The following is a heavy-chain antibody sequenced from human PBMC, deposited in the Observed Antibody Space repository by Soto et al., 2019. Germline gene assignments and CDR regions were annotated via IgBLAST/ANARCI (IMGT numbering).Heavy chain of an antibody. J-gene: IGHJ4*02. CDR1: GGTFSSYA. CDR3: ARARGAAALRDFDY. Sequence: SVKVSCKASGGTFSSYAINWVRQAPGQGLEWMGGIIPIFGTANYAQKFQGRVTITADESTSTAYMELSSLRSEDTAVYYCARARGAAALRDFDYWGQGTLVTVSS. D-gene: IGHD6-13*01. CDR2: IIPIFGTA. V-gene: IGHV1-69*13.